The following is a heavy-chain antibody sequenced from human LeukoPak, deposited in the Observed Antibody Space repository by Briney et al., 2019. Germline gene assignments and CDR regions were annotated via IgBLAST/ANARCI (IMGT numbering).Heavy chain of an antibody. Sequence: GGSLRLSCAASGFTFSSYAMSWVRQAPGKGLEWVPAISGSGGSTYYADSVKGRFTISRDNSKNTLYLQMNSLRAEDTAVYYCAKKRPKGGIAVAGSLYFDYWGQGTLVTVSS. CDR1: GFTFSSYA. D-gene: IGHD6-19*01. J-gene: IGHJ4*02. CDR2: ISGSGGST. V-gene: IGHV3-23*01. CDR3: AKKRPKGGIAVAGSLYFDY.